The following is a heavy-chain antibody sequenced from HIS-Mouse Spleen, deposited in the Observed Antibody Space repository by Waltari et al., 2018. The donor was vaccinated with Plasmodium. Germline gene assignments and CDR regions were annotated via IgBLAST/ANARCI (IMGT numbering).Heavy chain of an antibody. V-gene: IGHV1-2*02. D-gene: IGHD6-13*01. CDR2: IKPNSGGT. Sequence: QVQLVQSGAEVKKPGASVKVSCKASGYTFTGSYMNWVRQAPGQGLEWMGWIKPNSGGTNYAQKLQGRVTMTRDTSISTAYMELSRLRSDDTAVYYCARDLAAAGHFDYWGQGTLVTVSS. CDR3: ARDLAAAGHFDY. J-gene: IGHJ4*02. CDR1: GYTFTGSY.